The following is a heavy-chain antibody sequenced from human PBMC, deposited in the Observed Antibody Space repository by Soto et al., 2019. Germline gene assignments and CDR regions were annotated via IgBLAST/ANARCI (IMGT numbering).Heavy chain of an antibody. Sequence: QVQLQESGSGLVKPLQSLSLTCNVSGVSLNTADTWWSWIRQSPGKGLEFIGYYHSGGSTYYDASLRSRVIRSADTTNHQFSLKLSSMTVADTAVYFCVRSRQIESGNDYGLDVWGQGTTVTVSS. CDR1: GVSLNTADTW. CDR2: YHSGGST. D-gene: IGHD2-15*01. J-gene: IGHJ6*02. V-gene: IGHV4-30-4*01. CDR3: VRSRQIESGNDYGLDV.